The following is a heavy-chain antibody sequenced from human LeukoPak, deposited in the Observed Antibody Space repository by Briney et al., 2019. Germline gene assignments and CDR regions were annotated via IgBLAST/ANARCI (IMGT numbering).Heavy chain of an antibody. CDR1: GGSISSYY. D-gene: IGHD2-21*02. Sequence: SETLSLTCTVSGGSISSYYWSWIRQPPGKGLEWIGYIYYSGSTNYNPSLKSRVTISVDTSKNQFSLKLSSVTAADTAVYYCASWGYCGGDCYSDAFDIWGQGTMVTVSS. CDR3: ASWGYCGGDCYSDAFDI. J-gene: IGHJ3*02. V-gene: IGHV4-59*08. CDR2: IYYSGST.